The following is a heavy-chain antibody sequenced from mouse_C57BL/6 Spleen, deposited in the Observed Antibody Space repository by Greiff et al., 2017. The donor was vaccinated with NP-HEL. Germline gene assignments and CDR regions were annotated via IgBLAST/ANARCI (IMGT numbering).Heavy chain of an antibody. J-gene: IGHJ2*01. CDR1: GFNIKDYY. CDR3: TTGTMAYFDY. D-gene: IGHD1-1*02. CDR2: IDPEDGDT. Sequence: VQLQQSGAELVRPGASVKLSCTASGFNIKDYYMHWVKQRPEQGLEWIGRIDPEDGDTAFAPKFQGKATMTADTSSNTAYLQLSSLTSEDTAVYYCTTGTMAYFDYWGQGTTLTVSS. V-gene: IGHV14-1*01.